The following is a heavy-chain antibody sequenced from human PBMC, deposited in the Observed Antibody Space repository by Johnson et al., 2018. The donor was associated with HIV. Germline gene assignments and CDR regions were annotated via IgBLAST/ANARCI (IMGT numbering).Heavy chain of an antibody. CDR2: ISYDVSNK. D-gene: IGHD5-12*01. V-gene: IGHV3-30-3*01. CDR3: ARGSQWLRWWVGAFDI. Sequence: VQLVESGGGVVQPGRSLRLSCAASGFTFSSYAMHWVRQAPGKGLELVAVISYDVSNKYYADSVKGRFTISRDNSKNTLYLQMNSLRAEDPAVYYCARGSQWLRWWVGAFDIWGQGTMVTVS. J-gene: IGHJ3*02. CDR1: GFTFSSYA.